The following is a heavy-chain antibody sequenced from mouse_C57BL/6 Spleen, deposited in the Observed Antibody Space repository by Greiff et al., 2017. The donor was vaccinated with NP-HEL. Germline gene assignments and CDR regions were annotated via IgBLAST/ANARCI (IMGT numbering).Heavy chain of an antibody. D-gene: IGHD2-4*01. V-gene: IGHV1-26*01. CDR2: INPNNGGT. Sequence: EVQLQQSGPELVKPGASVKISCKASGYTFTDYYMNWVKQSHGKSLEWIGDINPNNGGTTYNQKFKGKATLTVDKSSNTAYMELRSLTSEDSAVYYCARGIYYDYDERDYLDYWGQGTTLTVSS. CDR3: ARGIYYDYDERDYLDY. J-gene: IGHJ2*01. CDR1: GYTFTDYY.